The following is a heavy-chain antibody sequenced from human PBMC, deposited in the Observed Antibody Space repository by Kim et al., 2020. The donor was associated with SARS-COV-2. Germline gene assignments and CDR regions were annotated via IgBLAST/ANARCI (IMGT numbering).Heavy chain of an antibody. V-gene: IGHV4-31*03. D-gene: IGHD2-15*01. CDR3: ASSGGNSVTSFDY. CDR2: IYYSGST. Sequence: SETLSLTCTVSGGSISSGGYYWSWIRQHPGKGLEWIGYIYYSGSTYYNTSLKSRVTISVDTSKNQFSLKLSSVTAADTAVYYCASSGGNSVTSFDYWGQGTLVTVSS. CDR1: GGSISSGGYY. J-gene: IGHJ4*02.